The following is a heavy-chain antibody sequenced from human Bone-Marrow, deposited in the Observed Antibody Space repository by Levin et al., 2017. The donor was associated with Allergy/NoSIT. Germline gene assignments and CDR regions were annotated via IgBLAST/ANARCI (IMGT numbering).Heavy chain of an antibody. D-gene: IGHD3-16*01. J-gene: IGHJ4*02. Sequence: GGSLRLSCIGSGFPFSTRAMSWVRQAPGKGLEWVSAITPSDGTTFYARSVKGRFTISRDNSKTTLFLQMDSLRVDDTAIYYCTTDVGLYRLGEEWGQGSLVTVAS. CDR1: GFPFSTRA. CDR2: ITPSDGTT. CDR3: TTDVGLYRLGEE. V-gene: IGHV3-23*01.